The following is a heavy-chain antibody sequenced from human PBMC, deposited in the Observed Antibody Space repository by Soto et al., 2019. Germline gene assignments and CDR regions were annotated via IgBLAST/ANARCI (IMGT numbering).Heavy chain of an antibody. CDR3: ARGVYDFWRDHPKGLDY. V-gene: IGHV3-73*01. D-gene: IGHD3-3*01. J-gene: IGHJ4*02. Sequence: PGGSLRLSCAASRFSFSGSAMHWVRQASGKELEWVGRIRSKANSYATAYAVSVKGKFTISRDDSRNTAYLQMNSLKTEDTAVYYCARGVYDFWRDHPKGLDYWGQGPVVTVST. CDR1: RFSFSGSA. CDR2: IRSKANSYAT.